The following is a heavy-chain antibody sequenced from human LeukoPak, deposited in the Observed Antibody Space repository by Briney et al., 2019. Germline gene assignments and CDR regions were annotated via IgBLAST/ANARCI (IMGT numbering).Heavy chain of an antibody. J-gene: IGHJ4*02. CDR2: ISGSSSYI. V-gene: IGHV3-21*04. CDR1: GFTFSSYS. D-gene: IGHD6-13*01. CDR3: ARDLSSSWLEYYFDY. Sequence: NPGGSLRLSCAASGFTFSSYSMNWVRQAPGKGLEWVSSISGSSSYIYYADSVKGRFTISRDNARNSLYLQMNSLRAEDTAVYYCARDLSSSWLEYYFDYWGQGTLVTVSS.